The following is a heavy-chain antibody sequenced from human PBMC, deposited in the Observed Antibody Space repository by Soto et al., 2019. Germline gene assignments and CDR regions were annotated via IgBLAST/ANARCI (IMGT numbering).Heavy chain of an antibody. Sequence: ASVKVPCKPFGYSLTGNYLHWGHRAPGQGLEWMGIINPGDGSTNYAPKFQGRVTMTSDTSTSTVYMEMSSLRSEDTAMYYCARSYVTSRPIDFWGQGTLVTVS. V-gene: IGHV1-46*01. CDR2: INPGDGST. J-gene: IGHJ4*02. CDR1: GYSLTGNY. CDR3: ARSYVTSRPIDF. D-gene: IGHD3-10*02.